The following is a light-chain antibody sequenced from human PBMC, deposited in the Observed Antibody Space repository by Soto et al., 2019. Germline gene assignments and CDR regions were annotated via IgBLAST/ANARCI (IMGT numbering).Light chain of an antibody. V-gene: IGLV2-14*03. Sequence: QSALTQPASVSGSPGQSITISCTGTSSDVGGYNYVSWYQHHPGKAPKLIIYDVTNRPSGVSNPFSGSKYGNTASLTISGLQREDEADYYCSWYTTSNTSQIVFGTGTKVTVL. CDR1: SSDVGGYNY. J-gene: IGLJ1*01. CDR2: DVT. CDR3: SWYTTSNTSQIV.